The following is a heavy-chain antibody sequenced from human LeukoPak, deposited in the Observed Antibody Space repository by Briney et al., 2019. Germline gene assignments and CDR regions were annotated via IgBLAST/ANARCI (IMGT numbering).Heavy chain of an antibody. Sequence: GASVKVSCKASGGTFSSYAFSWVRRAPGQGLEWMGRIIPILGIANYAQKFQGRVTITADKSTSTAYMELSSLRSEDTAVYYCARVHDYGTHYFDYWGQGTLVTVSS. J-gene: IGHJ4*02. CDR1: GGTFSSYA. CDR2: IIPILGIA. D-gene: IGHD4-17*01. CDR3: ARVHDYGTHYFDY. V-gene: IGHV1-69*04.